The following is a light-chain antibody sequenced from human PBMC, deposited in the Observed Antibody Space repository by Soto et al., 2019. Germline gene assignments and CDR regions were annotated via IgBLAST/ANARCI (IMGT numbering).Light chain of an antibody. CDR1: SSDVGIYNL. Sequence: QSALTQPASVSGSPGQSITISCTGTSSDVGIYNLVSWYQQHPGKAPKLMIYEGSKRPSGVSNRFSGSKSGNTASLTVSGLQADDEADYYCCSYAGASTYVFGSGTKATVL. CDR2: EGS. V-gene: IGLV2-23*01. J-gene: IGLJ1*01. CDR3: CSYAGASTYV.